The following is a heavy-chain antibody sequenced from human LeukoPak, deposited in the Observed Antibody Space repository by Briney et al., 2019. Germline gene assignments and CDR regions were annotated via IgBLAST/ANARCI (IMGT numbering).Heavy chain of an antibody. CDR2: IYHSGST. CDR1: GGSISSGGYS. V-gene: IGHV4-30-2*01. D-gene: IGHD3-22*01. Sequence: SQTLSLTCAVSGGSISSGGYSRSWIRQPPGKGLEWIGYIYHSGSTYYNPSLKSRVTISVDRSKNQFSLKLSSVTAADTAVYYCARVVDSSGYYYYFDYWGQGTLVTVSS. J-gene: IGHJ4*02. CDR3: ARVVDSSGYYYYFDY.